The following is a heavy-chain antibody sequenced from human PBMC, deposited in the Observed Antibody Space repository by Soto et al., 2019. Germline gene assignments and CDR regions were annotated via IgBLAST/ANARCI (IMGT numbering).Heavy chain of an antibody. Sequence: SETLSLTCTVSGGSVNSASYYWGWLRQPPGKGPEWIGSIYYTGRTYYNPSLKSRVTISVDTSKNQFSLKLSSVTAADTAVYYCARDHVAAAGNWFDPWGQGTLVTVSS. CDR1: GGSVNSASYY. CDR2: IYYTGRT. CDR3: ARDHVAAAGNWFDP. J-gene: IGHJ5*02. D-gene: IGHD6-13*01. V-gene: IGHV4-39*02.